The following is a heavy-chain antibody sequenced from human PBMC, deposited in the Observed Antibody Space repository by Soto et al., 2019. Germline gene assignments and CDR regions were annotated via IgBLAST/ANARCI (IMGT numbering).Heavy chain of an antibody. CDR3: ARDKITGLFDY. V-gene: IGHV4-34*01. CDR2: INHSGST. Sequence: SETLSLTCTVSGVSISSDYWTWIRQPPGTGLEWIGEINHSGSTNYNPSLKSRVTISVDTSKNQFSLKLTSVTAADTAVYYCARDKITGLFDYWGQGTLVTVSS. J-gene: IGHJ4*02. CDR1: GVSISSDY. D-gene: IGHD2-8*02.